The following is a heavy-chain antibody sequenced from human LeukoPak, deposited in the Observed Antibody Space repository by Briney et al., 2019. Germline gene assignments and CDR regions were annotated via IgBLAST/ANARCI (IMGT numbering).Heavy chain of an antibody. D-gene: IGHD5-18*01. J-gene: IGHJ5*02. CDR2: IYYSGST. Sequence: KPSETLSLTCAVSGYSISSGYYWGWIRQPPGKGLEWIGYIYYSGSTNYNPSLKSRVNISVDTSKNQFSLKLSSVTAADTAVYYCARHGRQTAMANRPGWFDPWGQGTLVTVSS. V-gene: IGHV4-38-2*01. CDR3: ARHGRQTAMANRPGWFDP. CDR1: GYSISSGYY.